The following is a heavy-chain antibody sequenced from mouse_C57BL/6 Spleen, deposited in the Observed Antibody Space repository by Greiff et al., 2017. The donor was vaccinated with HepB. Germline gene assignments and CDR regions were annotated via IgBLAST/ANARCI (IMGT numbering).Heavy chain of an antibody. V-gene: IGHV1-9*01. J-gene: IGHJ4*01. CDR1: GYTFTGYW. CDR2: ILPGSGST. Sequence: QVQLQQSGAELLKPGASVKLSCKATGYTFTGYWIEWVKQRPGHGLEWIGEILPGSGSTNYNEKFKGKATFTADTSSNTAYMQLSSLTTEDSAIHCCASWMVKDAMDYWGQGTSVTVAS. D-gene: IGHD2-3*01. CDR3: ASWMVKDAMDY.